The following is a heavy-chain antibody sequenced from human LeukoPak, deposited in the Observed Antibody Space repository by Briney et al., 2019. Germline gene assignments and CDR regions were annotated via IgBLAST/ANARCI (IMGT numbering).Heavy chain of an antibody. Sequence: GASVKVSCKASGYTFTSYYMHWVRQAPGQGLEWMGIINPSGGSTSYAQKFQGRVTMTRDMSTSTVYMELSSLRSEDTAVYYCASKGTTDAFDIWGQGTMVTVSS. V-gene: IGHV1-46*01. J-gene: IGHJ3*02. D-gene: IGHD1-7*01. CDR2: INPSGGST. CDR3: ASKGTTDAFDI. CDR1: GYTFTSYY.